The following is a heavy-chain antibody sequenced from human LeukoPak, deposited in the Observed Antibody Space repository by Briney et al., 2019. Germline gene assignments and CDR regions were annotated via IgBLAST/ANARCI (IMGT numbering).Heavy chain of an antibody. CDR2: IYYSGST. CDR3: ARDPPWGDFWSGYYSLGFDP. J-gene: IGHJ5*02. V-gene: IGHV4-39*07. D-gene: IGHD3-3*01. Sequence: SETLSLTCTVSGGSISSSSYYWGWIRQPPGKGLEWIGSIYYSGSTYYNPSLKSRVTISVDTSKNQFSLKLSSVTAADTAVYYCARDPPWGDFWSGYYSLGFDPWGQGTLVTVSS. CDR1: GGSISSSSYY.